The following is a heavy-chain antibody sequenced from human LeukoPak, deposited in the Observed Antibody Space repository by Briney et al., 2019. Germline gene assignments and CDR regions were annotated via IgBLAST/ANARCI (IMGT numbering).Heavy chain of an antibody. CDR2: ISSSSSYI. CDR3: ARDRLVGATTPLY. Sequence: GGSLRLSCGASGFTFSSSAMCWVRQAPGKGLEWVSSISSSSSYIYYADSVKGRFTISRDNAKNSLYLQMNSLRAEDTAVYYCARDRLVGATTPLYWGQGTLVTVSS. J-gene: IGHJ4*02. D-gene: IGHD1-26*01. V-gene: IGHV3-21*01. CDR1: GFTFSSSA.